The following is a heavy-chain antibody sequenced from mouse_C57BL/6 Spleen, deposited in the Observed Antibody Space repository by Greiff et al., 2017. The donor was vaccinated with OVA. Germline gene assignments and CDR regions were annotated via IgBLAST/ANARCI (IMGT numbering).Heavy chain of an antibody. CDR1: GFTFSSHG. CDR3: ARHDDGYLYAMDY. CDR2: ISSGGSYT. V-gene: IGHV5-6*01. J-gene: IGHJ4*01. Sequence: EVQGVESGGDLVKPGGSLKLSCAASGFTFSSHGMSWVRQTPDKRLEWVATISSGGSYTYYPDSVKGRFTISRDNAKNTLYLQMSSLKSEDTAMYYCARHDDGYLYAMDYWGQGTSVTVSS. D-gene: IGHD2-3*01.